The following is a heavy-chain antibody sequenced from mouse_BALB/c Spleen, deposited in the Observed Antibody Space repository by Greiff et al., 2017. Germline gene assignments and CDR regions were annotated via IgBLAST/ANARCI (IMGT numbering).Heavy chain of an antibody. CDR1: GYSITSDYA. CDR2: ISYSGST. J-gene: IGHJ1*01. CDR3: ARSGEVWPHWYFDV. Sequence: EVQLQQSGPGLVKPSQSLSLTCTVTGYSITSDYAWYWIRQFPGNKLEWMGYISYSGSTSYNPSLKSRISITRDTSKNQFFLQLNSVTTEDTATYYCARSGEVWPHWYFDVWGAGTTVTVSS. D-gene: IGHD2-10*02. V-gene: IGHV3-2*02.